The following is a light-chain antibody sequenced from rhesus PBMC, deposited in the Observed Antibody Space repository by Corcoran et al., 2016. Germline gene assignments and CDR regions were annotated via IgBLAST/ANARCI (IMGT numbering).Light chain of an antibody. J-gene: IGKJ3*01. CDR3: MQALEFPFT. CDR2: EVS. Sequence: DIVMTQTPLSLPVTPGEPASISCRSSQSLLDSEDGNTYLDWYLQKPGQSAHPLIYEVSKRATGVPDRFSGSGSDTDFTMKSSRLEAEDVGVYYCMQALEFPFTFGPGTKLDIK. CDR1: QSLLDSEDGNTY. V-gene: IGKV2-104*02.